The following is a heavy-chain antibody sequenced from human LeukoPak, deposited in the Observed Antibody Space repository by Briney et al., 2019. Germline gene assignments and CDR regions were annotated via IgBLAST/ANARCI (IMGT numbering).Heavy chain of an antibody. CDR2: IYYSGST. CDR3: ARDRYSYGF. CDR1: GGSISSYY. D-gene: IGHD5-18*01. Sequence: PSETLSLTCTVSGGSISSYYWSWIRQPPGKGLEWIGYIYYSGSTNYNPSLKSRVTISVDKSKNLFSLKLTSVTAADTAVYYCARDRYSYGFWGQGILVTVSS. J-gene: IGHJ4*02. V-gene: IGHV4-59*12.